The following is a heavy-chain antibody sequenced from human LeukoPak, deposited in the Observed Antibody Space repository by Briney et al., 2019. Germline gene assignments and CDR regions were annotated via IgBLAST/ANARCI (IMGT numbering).Heavy chain of an antibody. J-gene: IGHJ4*02. CDR1: GFTFSSYA. D-gene: IGHD6-13*01. CDR3: ARGSSVGKQLPNDY. Sequence: PWGSLRLSCAASGFTFSSYAMHWVRQAPGKGLEYVSAISSYGGSTHYANSVKGRFTISRDNSKNTLYLQMGSLRAEDMAVYYCARGSSVGKQLPNDYWGQGTLVTVSS. CDR2: ISSYGGST. V-gene: IGHV3-64*01.